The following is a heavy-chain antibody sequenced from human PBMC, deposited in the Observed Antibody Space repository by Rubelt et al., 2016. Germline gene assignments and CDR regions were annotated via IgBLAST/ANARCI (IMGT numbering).Heavy chain of an antibody. Sequence: GLEWVAGISNDVSKNYYSDSVKGRFTISRDNSKNTLYLQMNNLRAEDTAMYYCARERGDGSATRDYYYYGMDVWGQGTTVTVSS. CDR2: ISNDVSKN. D-gene: IGHD5-24*01. J-gene: IGHJ6*02. V-gene: IGHV3-33*05. CDR3: ARERGDGSATRDYYYYGMDV.